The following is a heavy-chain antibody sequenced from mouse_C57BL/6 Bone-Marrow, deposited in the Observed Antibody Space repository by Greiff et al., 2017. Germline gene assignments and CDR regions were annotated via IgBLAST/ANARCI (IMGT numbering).Heavy chain of an antibody. CDR2: IDPETGGT. V-gene: IGHV1-15*01. D-gene: IGHD2-3*01. J-gene: IGHJ3*01. CDR3: ARMGYDGYYRGFFAY. CDR1: GYTFTDYE. Sequence: LQESGAELVRPGASVTLSCKASGYTFTDYEMHWVKQTPVHGLEWIGAIDPETGGTAYNQKFKGTAILTADKSSSTAYMELRSLTSEDSAVYYCARMGYDGYYRGFFAYWGQGTLVTVSA.